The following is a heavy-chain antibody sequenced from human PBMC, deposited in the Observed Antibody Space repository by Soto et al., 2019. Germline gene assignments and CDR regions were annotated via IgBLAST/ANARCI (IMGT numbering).Heavy chain of an antibody. CDR1: GGSIISGGYY. CDR3: ARDRPYYYDSSGYSSYWYFDL. D-gene: IGHD3-22*01. CDR2: IYYSGST. J-gene: IGHJ2*01. Sequence: SSETLSLTCSVSGGSIISGGYYWIWIRQHPGKGLEWIGYIYYSGSTYYNPSLKSRVTISVDTSKNQFSLKLSSVTAADTAVYYCARDRPYYYDSSGYSSYWYFDLWGRGTLVTVSS. V-gene: IGHV4-31*03.